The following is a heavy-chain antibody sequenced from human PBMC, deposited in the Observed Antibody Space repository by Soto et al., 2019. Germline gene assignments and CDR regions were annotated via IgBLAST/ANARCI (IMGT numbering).Heavy chain of an antibody. CDR1: GFTFSDYY. CDR3: ARVDCSSTFVCYYGMDV. Sequence: PGGSLRLSCAASGFTFSDYYMSWIRQAPGKGLEWVSYISSSSSYTNYADSVKGRFTISRDNAKNSLYLQMNSLRAEDTAVYYCARVDCSSTFVCYYGMDVWGQGTTVTVSS. CDR2: ISSSSSYT. V-gene: IGHV3-11*06. D-gene: IGHD2-2*01. J-gene: IGHJ6*02.